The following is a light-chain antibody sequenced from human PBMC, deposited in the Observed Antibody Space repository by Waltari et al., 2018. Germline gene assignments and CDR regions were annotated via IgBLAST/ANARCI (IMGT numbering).Light chain of an antibody. CDR1: QNIINF. V-gene: IGKV3-11*01. CDR2: EAS. Sequence: EIVLTQSPATLSLSPGDRATLSCRASQNIINFLAWYQQKPGQAPRLLIFEASKRATGIPARFSGSGSGTDFTLTISSLEPEDFAVYYCHQRRNWPGTFGQGTKVEIK. CDR3: HQRRNWPGT. J-gene: IGKJ1*01.